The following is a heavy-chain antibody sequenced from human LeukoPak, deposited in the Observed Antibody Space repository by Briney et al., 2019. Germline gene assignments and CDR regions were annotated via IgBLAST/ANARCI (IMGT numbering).Heavy chain of an antibody. D-gene: IGHD4-17*01. V-gene: IGHV1-8*03. CDR3: ARGRRGYYYYMDV. CDR2: MNPNSGNT. Sequence: ASVKVSCKASGYTFTSYGISWVRQAPGQGLEWMGWMNPNSGNTGYAQKFQGGVTITRNTSISTAYMELSSLRSEDTAVYYCARGRRGYYYYMDVWGKGTTVTVSS. J-gene: IGHJ6*03. CDR1: GYTFTSYG.